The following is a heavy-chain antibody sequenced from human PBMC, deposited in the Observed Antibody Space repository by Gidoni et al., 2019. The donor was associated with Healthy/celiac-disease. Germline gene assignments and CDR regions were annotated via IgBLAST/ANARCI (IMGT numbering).Heavy chain of an antibody. CDR2: MNPNSGNT. V-gene: IGHV1-8*01. CDR1: GYTFTSYD. Sequence: QVQLVQSGAEVKKPGASVKVSCQASGYTFTSYDINWVRQATGQGLEWMGWMNPNSGNTGYAQKCQGRVTMTRNTSISTAYMELSSLRSEDTAVYYCARRITIFGVVILKRGMDVWGQGTTVTVSS. CDR3: ARRITIFGVVILKRGMDV. J-gene: IGHJ6*02. D-gene: IGHD3-3*01.